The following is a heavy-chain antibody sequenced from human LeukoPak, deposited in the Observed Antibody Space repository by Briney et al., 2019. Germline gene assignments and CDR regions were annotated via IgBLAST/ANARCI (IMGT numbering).Heavy chain of an antibody. Sequence: SETLSLTCTVSGGFISEYYWSWIRQSPGKGLEWIGHMHYSGSTNYNSSLESRVTISMDTSKRQISLKLSSVTAADTAVYYCARDSPFEWAVFGDSFDIWGQGTVVAVSS. CDR1: GGFISEYY. V-gene: IGHV4-59*01. J-gene: IGHJ3*02. D-gene: IGHD3-3*01. CDR2: MHYSGST. CDR3: ARDSPFEWAVFGDSFDI.